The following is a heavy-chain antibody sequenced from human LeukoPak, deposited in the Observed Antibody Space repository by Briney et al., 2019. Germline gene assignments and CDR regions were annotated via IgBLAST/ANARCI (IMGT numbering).Heavy chain of an antibody. V-gene: IGHV1-46*01. D-gene: IGHD6-19*01. J-gene: IGHJ5*02. CDR2: INPSGGST. Sequence: ASVKVSCKASGYTFTSYFMHWVRQAPGQGLEWTGIINPSGGSTSYAQKFQGRVTMTRDTSTSTVYMELSSLRSEDTAVYYCARVGSGWNNWFDPWGQGTLVTVSS. CDR1: GYTFTSYF. CDR3: ARVGSGWNNWFDP.